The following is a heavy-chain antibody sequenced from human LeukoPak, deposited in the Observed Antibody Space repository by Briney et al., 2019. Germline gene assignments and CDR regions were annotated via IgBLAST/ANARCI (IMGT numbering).Heavy chain of an antibody. Sequence: GGSLRLSCAVSGFTLSSYGMNWVRQASGKGPEWISYISTTSEAIYYAGSVKGRFTISRDNSKNTLYLQMNSLRAEDTAVYYCARDGWNGHGIDYWGQGTLVTVSS. CDR1: GFTLSSYG. CDR3: ARDGWNGHGIDY. D-gene: IGHD1-1*01. CDR2: ISTTSEAI. J-gene: IGHJ4*02. V-gene: IGHV3-48*01.